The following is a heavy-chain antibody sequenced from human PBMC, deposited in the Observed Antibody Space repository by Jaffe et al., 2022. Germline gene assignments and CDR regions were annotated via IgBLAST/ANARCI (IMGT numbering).Heavy chain of an antibody. CDR3: AKDGPYYDFWSGYYVGGQVDY. CDR1: GFTFSSYG. Sequence: QVQLVESGGGVVQPGGSLRLSCAASGFTFSSYGMHWVRQAPGKGLEWVAFIRYDGSNKYYADSVKGRFTISRDNSKNTLYLQMNSLRAEDTAVYYCAKDGPYYDFWSGYYVGGQVDYWGQGTLVTVSS. J-gene: IGHJ4*02. D-gene: IGHD3-3*01. CDR2: IRYDGSNK. V-gene: IGHV3-30*02.